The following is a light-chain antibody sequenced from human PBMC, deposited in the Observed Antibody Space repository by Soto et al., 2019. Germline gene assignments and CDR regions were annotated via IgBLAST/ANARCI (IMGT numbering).Light chain of an antibody. J-gene: IGKJ5*01. CDR1: TSSSRSY. CDR3: QQYSSSPRT. Sequence: RATLSCRASTSSSRSYLAWYQQKPGQAPRLLIYDASNRATGVPDRFSGSGSGTDFSLTISRLEPEDFAVYHCQQYSSSPRTFGQGTRLEIK. V-gene: IGKV3-20*01. CDR2: DAS.